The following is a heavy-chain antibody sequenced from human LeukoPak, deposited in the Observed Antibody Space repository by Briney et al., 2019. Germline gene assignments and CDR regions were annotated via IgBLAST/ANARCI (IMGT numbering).Heavy chain of an antibody. V-gene: IGHV4-61*02. Sequence: PSQTLSLTCTVSGGSISSGSYYWSWNRQPAGKGLEWIGRIYTSGSTNYNPSLKSRVTISVDTSKNQFSLKLSSVTAADTAVYYCASSDHYYYYGMDVWGQGTTVTVSS. CDR3: ASSDHYYYYGMDV. CDR2: IYTSGST. CDR1: GGSISSGSYY. J-gene: IGHJ6*02.